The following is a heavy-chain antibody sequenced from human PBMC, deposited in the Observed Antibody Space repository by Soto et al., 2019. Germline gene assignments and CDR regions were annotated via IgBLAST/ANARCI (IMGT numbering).Heavy chain of an antibody. J-gene: IGHJ4*02. Sequence: ESGGGVVQPGRSLRLSCAASGFTFSSYGMHWVRQAPGKGLEWVAVIWYDGSNKYYADSVKGRFTISRDNSKNTLYLQMNSLRAEDTAVYYCARDLFSMIVVAPSGYWGQGTLVTVSS. CDR2: IWYDGSNK. D-gene: IGHD3-22*01. CDR3: ARDLFSMIVVAPSGY. V-gene: IGHV3-33*01. CDR1: GFTFSSYG.